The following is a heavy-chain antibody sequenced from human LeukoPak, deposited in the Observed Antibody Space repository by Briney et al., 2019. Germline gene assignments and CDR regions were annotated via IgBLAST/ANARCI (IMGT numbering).Heavy chain of an antibody. CDR3: AREDCSGGSCYSLRWFDP. V-gene: IGHV3-66*01. Sequence: PGGSLRLSCAASGFTVSSNYKSWVRQAPGKGLEWVSVIYSGGSTYYADSVKGRFTISRDNSRNTLYLQMNSLRAEDTAVYYCAREDCSGGSCYSLRWFDPWGQGTLVTVSS. J-gene: IGHJ5*02. CDR1: GFTVSSNY. D-gene: IGHD2-15*01. CDR2: IYSGGST.